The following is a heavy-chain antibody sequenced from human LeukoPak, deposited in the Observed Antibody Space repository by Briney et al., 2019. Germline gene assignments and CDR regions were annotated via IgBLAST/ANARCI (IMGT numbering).Heavy chain of an antibody. Sequence: GGSLRLSCAASGFTFSSYTMSWVRQAPGKGLEWVADIFGNGDYTYYADSVKGRFTVSRDNSKNTLYLQMHSLRAEDTAVYRCAKAYFDILTGYYFGAFDIWGQGTMVTVSS. D-gene: IGHD3-9*01. CDR1: GFTFSSYT. CDR3: AKAYFDILTGYYFGAFDI. J-gene: IGHJ3*02. CDR2: IFGNGDYT. V-gene: IGHV3-23*01.